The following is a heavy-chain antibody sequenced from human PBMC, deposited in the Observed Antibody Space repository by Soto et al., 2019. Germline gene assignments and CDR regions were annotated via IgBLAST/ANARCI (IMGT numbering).Heavy chain of an antibody. CDR1: GYSFTSYW. J-gene: IGHJ6*02. CDR2: IYPGDSDT. CDR3: ARPWWYSSSSRYGMDV. V-gene: IGHV5-51*01. Sequence: PGESLKISCKGSGYSFTSYWIGWVRQMPGKGLEWMGIIYPGDSDTRYSPSFQGQVTISADKSISTAYLQWSSLKASDTAMYYCARPWWYSSSSRYGMDVWGQGTTVTVSS. D-gene: IGHD6-6*01.